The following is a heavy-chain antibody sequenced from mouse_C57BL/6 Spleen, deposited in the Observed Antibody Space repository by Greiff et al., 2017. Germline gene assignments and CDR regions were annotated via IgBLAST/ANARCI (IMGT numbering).Heavy chain of an antibody. J-gene: IGHJ2*01. D-gene: IGHD2-3*01. CDR2: IRNKANGYTT. V-gene: IGHV7-3*01. Sequence: EVQLVESGGGLVQPGGSLSLSCAASGFTFTDYYMSWVRQPPGKALEWLGFIRNKANGYTTEYSASVKGRFTISRDNSQSILYLQMNALRAEDSATYYCARLGGYYDYWGQGTTLTVSS. CDR3: ARLGGYYDY. CDR1: GFTFTDYY.